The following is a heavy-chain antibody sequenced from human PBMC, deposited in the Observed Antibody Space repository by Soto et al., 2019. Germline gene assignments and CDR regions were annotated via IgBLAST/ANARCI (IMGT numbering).Heavy chain of an antibody. D-gene: IGHD6-25*01. CDR3: AKFFVETGSNSGWPWSFHF. CDR2: ISGSDGTT. V-gene: IGHV3-23*01. Sequence: EVQLLESGGGLVQPGRSLRLSCAASGFTFSNYAMSWVRQAPGQGLDWVSAISGSDGTTYYADSVKGRFTISRDNSKNTLSLQMKSLRAEDAAVYYCAKFFVETGSNSGWPWSFHFGGQGTLVTVSS. CDR1: GFTFSNYA. J-gene: IGHJ4*02.